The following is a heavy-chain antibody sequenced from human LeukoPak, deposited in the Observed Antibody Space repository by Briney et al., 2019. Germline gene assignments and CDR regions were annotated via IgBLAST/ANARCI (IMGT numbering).Heavy chain of an antibody. D-gene: IGHD3-3*01. J-gene: IGHJ4*02. V-gene: IGHV4-39*01. CDR3: AGHSLYYDFSLFDY. CDR1: AFSISSSYYY. Sequence: PSETLSLTCSVSAFSISSSYYYWGWIRQPPGKGLEWIGSIYYSGTTYYNPSLKSRVTISVDTSMNQFSLKMSSVTAADTAVYYCAGHSLYYDFSLFDYWGLGTLVTVSS. CDR2: IYYSGTT.